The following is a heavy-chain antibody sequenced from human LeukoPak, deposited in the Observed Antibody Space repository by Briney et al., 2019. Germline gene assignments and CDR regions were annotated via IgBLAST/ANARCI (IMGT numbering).Heavy chain of an antibody. CDR1: GYTFTSYA. Sequence: ASVKVSCKASGYTFTSYAMNWVRQAPGQGLEWMGWINTNTGNPTYAQGFTGRFVFSLDTSVSTAYLQISSLKAEDTAVYYCARSGSSGEDYYYYGMDVWGQGTTVIVSS. V-gene: IGHV7-4-1*02. CDR2: INTNTGNP. J-gene: IGHJ6*02. CDR3: ARSGSSGEDYYYYGMDV. D-gene: IGHD7-27*01.